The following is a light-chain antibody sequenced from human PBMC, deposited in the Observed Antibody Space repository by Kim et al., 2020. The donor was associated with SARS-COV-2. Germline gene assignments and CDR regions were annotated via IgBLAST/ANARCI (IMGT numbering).Light chain of an antibody. J-gene: IGKJ1*01. CDR2: DAS. V-gene: IGKV1-5*01. CDR1: QSISSW. Sequence: ASVGDRVTITCRASQSISSWLAWYQQKPEKAPKLLIYDASSLQSGVPSRFSGSGSGTEFTLTISSLQPDDFATYYCQQYNSYPWTFGQGTKVDIK. CDR3: QQYNSYPWT.